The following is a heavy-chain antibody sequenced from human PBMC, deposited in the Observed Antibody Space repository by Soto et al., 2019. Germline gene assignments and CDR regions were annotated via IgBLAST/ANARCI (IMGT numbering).Heavy chain of an antibody. Sequence: ASVKVSCKASGGTFSSYTISWVRQAPGQGLEWMGWINAGNGNTKYSQKFQGRVTITRDTSASTAYMELSSLRSEDTAVYYCARSVAPYYFDYWGQGTLVTVS. D-gene: IGHD2-15*01. CDR3: ARSVAPYYFDY. CDR2: INAGNGNT. J-gene: IGHJ4*02. V-gene: IGHV1-3*01. CDR1: GGTFSSYT.